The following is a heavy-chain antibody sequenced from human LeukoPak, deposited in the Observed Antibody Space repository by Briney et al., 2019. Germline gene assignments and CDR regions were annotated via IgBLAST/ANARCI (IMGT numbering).Heavy chain of an antibody. V-gene: IGHV1-69*13. CDR1: GGTFSSYA. J-gene: IGHJ4*02. Sequence: EASVKVSCTASGGTFSSYAISWVRQAPGQGLGWMGGIIPIFGTANYAQKFQGRVTITADESTSTAYMELSSLRSEDTAVYYCARHSGYHYGHKRHPLGYWGQGTLVTVSS. D-gene: IGHD3-22*01. CDR3: ARHSGYHYGHKRHPLGY. CDR2: IIPIFGTA.